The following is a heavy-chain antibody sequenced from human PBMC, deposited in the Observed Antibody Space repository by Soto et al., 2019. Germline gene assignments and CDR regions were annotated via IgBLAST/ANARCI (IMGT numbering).Heavy chain of an antibody. CDR2: ISPYDDST. D-gene: IGHD3-16*01. CDR1: GYTFIRYG. J-gene: IGHJ6*02. V-gene: IGHV1-18*01. CDR3: SKGGYFDYNWMKLRHYGMDV. Sequence: QVQLVQSAGEMKKPGASVQVSCKASGYTFIRYGITWVRQAPGQGFEWMGWISPYDDSTIYAQKLQGRVTMTADTFKRIVNLTLRVLKSDDTAVDYCSKGGYFDYNWMKLRHYGMDVWGLGTSVTVSS.